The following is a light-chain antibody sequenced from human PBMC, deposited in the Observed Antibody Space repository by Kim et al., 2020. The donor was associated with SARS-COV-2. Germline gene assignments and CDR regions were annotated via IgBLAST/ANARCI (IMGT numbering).Light chain of an antibody. CDR1: QRGNSNK. CDR3: KQYDNSPYT. CDR2: GTY. Sequence: GERATNASRARQRGNSNKGAGFQQKRGKEHGLLIYGTYSRETGITDRFRGRGSGTDCTLTISRLEPEDCAVYYCKQYDNSPYTFGQGTKLEI. J-gene: IGKJ2*01. V-gene: IGKV3-20*01.